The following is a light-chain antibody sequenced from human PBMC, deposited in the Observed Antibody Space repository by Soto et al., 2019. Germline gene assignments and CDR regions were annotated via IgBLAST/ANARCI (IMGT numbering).Light chain of an antibody. J-gene: IGKJ3*01. Sequence: EIVLTQSPGTLSLSPGERATLSCRASQSVSSSFFAWYQQKPGQAPRLLIYGASARATGIPDRFSGSGSGTDFTLTISRLEPEDSAVYYCQQYGSSPLFTFDLGTKVDIK. CDR1: QSVSSSF. V-gene: IGKV3-20*01. CDR2: GAS. CDR3: QQYGSSPLFT.